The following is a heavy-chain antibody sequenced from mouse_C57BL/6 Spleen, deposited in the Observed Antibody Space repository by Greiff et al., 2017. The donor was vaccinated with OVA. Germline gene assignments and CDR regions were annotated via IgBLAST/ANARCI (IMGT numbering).Heavy chain of an antibody. D-gene: IGHD2-3*01. V-gene: IGHV2-2*01. J-gene: IGHJ3*01. CDR1: GFSLTSSG. CDR3: ARTTYDGYYLFAY. CDR2: IWSGGST. Sequence: QVQLKESGPGLVQPSQSLSITCTVSGFSLTSSGVHWVRQSPGKGLEWLGVIWSGGSTDYNAAFISRLSISKDNSKSQVFFKMNSLQADDTAIYYCARTTYDGYYLFAYWGQGTLVTVSA.